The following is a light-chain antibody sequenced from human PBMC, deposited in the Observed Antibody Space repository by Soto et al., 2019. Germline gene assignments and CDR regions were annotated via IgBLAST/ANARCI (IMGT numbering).Light chain of an antibody. V-gene: IGKV1-5*01. Sequence: DIRMTQSPSTLSASVGDRVPITCRASRFISSWLAWYQQKPGKAPNLLIFDASRLESGVPPRFSGGGSGTEFTLTITSLQPDDVATYYCQQYNSFSLTFGGGTKVEIK. CDR3: QQYNSFSLT. CDR2: DAS. J-gene: IGKJ4*01. CDR1: RFISSW.